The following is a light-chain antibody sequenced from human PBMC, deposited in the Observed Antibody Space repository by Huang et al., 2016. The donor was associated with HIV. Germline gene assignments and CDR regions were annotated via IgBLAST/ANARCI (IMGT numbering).Light chain of an antibody. V-gene: IGKV3-15*01. Sequence: EIVMTQSPATLSVSPGERATLSCRASQSVSSNFAWYQQKPCQAPRLLIYGASTRAPGIPARFSGSGSGTEFTLTISSLQSEDFAVYYCQQYNNWPRTFGQGTKVEIK. J-gene: IGKJ1*01. CDR1: QSVSSN. CDR2: GAS. CDR3: QQYNNWPRT.